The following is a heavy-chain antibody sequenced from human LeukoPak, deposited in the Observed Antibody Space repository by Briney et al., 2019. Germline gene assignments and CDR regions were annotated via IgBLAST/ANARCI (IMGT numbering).Heavy chain of an antibody. Sequence: SVKVSCKAPGGTFSSYAISWVRQAPGQGLEWMGGIIPIFGTANYAQKFQGRVTITADESTSTAYMELSSLRSEDTAVYYCARDSTYYYDSSGYYYFDYWGQGTPVTVSS. D-gene: IGHD3-22*01. J-gene: IGHJ4*02. CDR1: GGTFSSYA. CDR2: IIPIFGTA. CDR3: ARDSTYYYDSSGYYYFDY. V-gene: IGHV1-69*01.